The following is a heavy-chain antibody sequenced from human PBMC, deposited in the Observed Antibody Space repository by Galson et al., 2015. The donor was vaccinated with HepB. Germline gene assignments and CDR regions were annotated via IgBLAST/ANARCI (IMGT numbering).Heavy chain of an antibody. CDR1: GYTFSDYY. Sequence: SVKVSCKASGYTFSDYYIYWVRQAPGQGLEWMGWINPNSGGTNCAQNFQDRVTMTSDTSISTAYMELSSLRFDDTAVYYCARDPSGCNEKNWYDPWALGRLVIVSS. V-gene: IGHV1-2*02. D-gene: IGHD6-25*01. CDR3: ARDPSGCNEKNWYDP. J-gene: IGHJ5*02. CDR2: INPNSGGT.